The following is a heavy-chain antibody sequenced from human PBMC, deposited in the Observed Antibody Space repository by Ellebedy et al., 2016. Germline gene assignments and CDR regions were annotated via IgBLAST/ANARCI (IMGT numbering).Heavy chain of an antibody. CDR3: ARLGYYGSGTNWFDP. Sequence: GSLRLXXTVSGGSISSSSYYWGWIRQPPGKGLEWIGSIYYSGSTYYNPSLKSRVTVSVDTSKNQFSLKLTSVTAADTAVYYCARLGYYGSGTNWFDPWGQGTLVTVSS. CDR2: IYYSGST. V-gene: IGHV4-39*01. J-gene: IGHJ5*02. D-gene: IGHD3-10*01. CDR1: GGSISSSSYY.